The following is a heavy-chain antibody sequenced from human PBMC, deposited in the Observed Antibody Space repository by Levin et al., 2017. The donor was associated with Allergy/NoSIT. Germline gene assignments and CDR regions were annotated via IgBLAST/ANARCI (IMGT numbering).Heavy chain of an antibody. D-gene: IGHD6-19*01. Sequence: SETLSLTCTVSGGSISSSSYYWGWIRQPPGKGLEWIGSIYYSGSTYYNPSLKSRVTISVDTSKNQFSLKLSSVTAADTAVYYCASRGWLVRGGDYWGQGTLVTVSS. J-gene: IGHJ4*02. CDR2: IYYSGST. V-gene: IGHV4-39*01. CDR1: GGSISSSSYY. CDR3: ASRGWLVRGGDY.